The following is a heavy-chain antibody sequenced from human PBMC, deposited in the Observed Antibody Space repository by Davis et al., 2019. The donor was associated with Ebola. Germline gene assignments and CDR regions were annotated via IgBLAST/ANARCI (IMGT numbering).Heavy chain of an antibody. CDR3: AKAKYQLLYTSLGY. J-gene: IGHJ4*02. D-gene: IGHD2-2*02. CDR2: ISSSSSYI. CDR1: GFTFSSYS. V-gene: IGHV3-21*01. Sequence: GGSLRLSCAASGFTFSSYSMNWVRQAPGKGLEWVSSISSSSSYIYYADSVKGRFTISRDNAKNSLYLQMNSLRAEDTAVYYCAKAKYQLLYTSLGYWGQGTLVTVSS.